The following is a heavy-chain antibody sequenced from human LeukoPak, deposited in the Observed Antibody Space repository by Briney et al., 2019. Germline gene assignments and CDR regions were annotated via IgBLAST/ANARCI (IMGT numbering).Heavy chain of an antibody. CDR3: ARGPRIAAAGTSDY. CDR1: GYTFTSYD. V-gene: IGHV1-8*03. J-gene: IGHJ4*02. D-gene: IGHD6-13*01. Sequence: ASVKVSCKASGYTFTSYDINWVRQATGQGLEWMGWMNPNSGNTGYAQKFQGRVTITRNTSISTAYMELSSLRSEDTAVYYCARGPRIAAAGTSDYWGQGTLVTVSS. CDR2: MNPNSGNT.